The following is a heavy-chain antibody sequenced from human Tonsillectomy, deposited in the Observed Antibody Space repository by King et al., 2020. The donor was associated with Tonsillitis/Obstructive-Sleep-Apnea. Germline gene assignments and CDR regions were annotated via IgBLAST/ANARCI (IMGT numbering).Heavy chain of an antibody. V-gene: IGHV3-23*04. CDR3: AKDTGYYDCWSAGYYYMDV. D-gene: IGHD3-3*01. Sequence: VQLVESGGGLVQPGGSLRLSCAASGFTFSSYAMSWVRQAPGKGLEWVSAISGSGGSTYYADSVKGRFTISRDNSKNTLYLQMNSLRAEDTAVYYCAKDTGYYDCWSAGYYYMDVWGKGTTVTVSS. CDR2: ISGSGGST. CDR1: GFTFSSYA. J-gene: IGHJ6*03.